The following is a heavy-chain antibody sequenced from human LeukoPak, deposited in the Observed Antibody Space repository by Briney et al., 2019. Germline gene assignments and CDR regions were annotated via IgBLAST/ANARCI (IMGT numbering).Heavy chain of an antibody. V-gene: IGHV3-48*02. CDR2: ISTSSGTI. Sequence: GSLRLSCAASGFTFSSYAMSWVRQAPGKGLEWVSYISTSSGTIYYADSVKGRFTISRDNAKNSLYLQMNSLRDEDTAVYYCARKVAVAGRGPYDYWGQGTLVTVSS. CDR3: ARKVAVAGRGPYDY. CDR1: GFTFSSYA. J-gene: IGHJ4*02. D-gene: IGHD6-19*01.